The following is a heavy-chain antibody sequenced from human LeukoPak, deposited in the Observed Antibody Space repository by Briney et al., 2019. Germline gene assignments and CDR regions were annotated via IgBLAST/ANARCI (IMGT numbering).Heavy chain of an antibody. CDR3: ARGNGITNGMDV. V-gene: IGHV1-2*02. J-gene: IGHJ6*02. CDR1: GYTFTGYY. CDR2: INLNSGGT. Sequence: ASVKVSCKASGYTFTGYYMHWVRQAPGQGLEWMGWINLNSGGTNYAQKFQGRVTMTRDTSISTAYMELRSLRSDDTAVYYCARGNGITNGMDVWGQGTTVTVSS. D-gene: IGHD3-10*01.